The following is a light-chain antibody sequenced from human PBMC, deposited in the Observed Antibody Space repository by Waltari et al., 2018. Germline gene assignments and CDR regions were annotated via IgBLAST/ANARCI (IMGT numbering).Light chain of an antibody. Sequence: QSGLTQPASVSGSPGQSIPMCCTGTLSAVGNYDLLSWYQQYPGKAPKLMVYEVARRSSGVSDRFSGSKSGNTASLTIYGLQSEDEADYYCCSYAGLGIYVFGTGTKVTVL. CDR3: CSYAGLGIYV. CDR2: EVA. J-gene: IGLJ1*01. CDR1: LSAVGNYDL. V-gene: IGLV2-23*02.